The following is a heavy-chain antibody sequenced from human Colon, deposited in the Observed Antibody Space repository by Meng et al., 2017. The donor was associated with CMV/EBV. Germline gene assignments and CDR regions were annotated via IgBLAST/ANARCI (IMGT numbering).Heavy chain of an antibody. J-gene: IGHJ4*02. CDR2: IVTTGSAV. CDR3: ARGWPPDY. Sequence: GGSLRLSCAASGFTFSSYGMNWVRQAPGRGLEWVASIVTTGSAVYYADSVKGRFTLSRDNAQNSVFLQMNSLTAEDTAVYYCARGWPPDYWGQGTLVTVSS. D-gene: IGHD6-13*01. CDR1: GFTFSSYG. V-gene: IGHV3-21*06.